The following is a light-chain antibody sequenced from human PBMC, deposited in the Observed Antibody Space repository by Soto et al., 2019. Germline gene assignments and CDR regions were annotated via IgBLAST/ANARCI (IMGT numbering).Light chain of an antibody. J-gene: IGKJ5*01. V-gene: IGKV2-29*03. CDR1: QSLLHITGETF. CDR2: EVS. Sequence: DVVMTQTPLSLSVAPRQPASISCKSSQSLLHITGETFLFWDLQKPGQSPQLLIYEVSTRVSGVTYNFSGSGSVKNFTLEVNRVEADDGAIYYCIDCTHLPPTFGQGTRMGI. CDR3: IDCTHLPPT.